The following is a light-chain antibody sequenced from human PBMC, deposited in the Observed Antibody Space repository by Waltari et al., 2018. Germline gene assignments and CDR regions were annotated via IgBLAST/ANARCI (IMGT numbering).Light chain of an antibody. CDR1: QNIGTY. CDR2: AAS. V-gene: IGKV3-20*01. J-gene: IGKJ1*01. Sequence: LTQSPGTLSLSPGERATLSCRASQNIGTYLVWYQQKPGQPPRLLMYAASRRATGIPDRFSGSGSGTDFSLTISILEPEDFAVYYCQNHERLPATFGQGTKVEIK. CDR3: QNHERLPAT.